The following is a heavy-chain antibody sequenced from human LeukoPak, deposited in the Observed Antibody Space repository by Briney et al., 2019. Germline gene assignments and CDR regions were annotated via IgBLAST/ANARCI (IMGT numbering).Heavy chain of an antibody. V-gene: IGHV4-39*07. D-gene: IGHD1-14*01. CDR2: MYYSGST. Sequence: SETLSLTCTVSGDSLSSSVYYWPWLRQTPGRELEWIGSMYYSGSTYYSPSLKSRVTISVDTSMNQFSLKLTSVTAADTAVYYCASPGNHYHYMDVWGKGTTVTVSS. J-gene: IGHJ6*03. CDR3: ASPGNHYHYMDV. CDR1: GDSLSSSVYY.